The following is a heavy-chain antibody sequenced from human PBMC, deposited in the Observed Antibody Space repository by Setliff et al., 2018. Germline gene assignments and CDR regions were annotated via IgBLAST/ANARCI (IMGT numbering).Heavy chain of an antibody. CDR3: ARDLVKDIVVVVWYFDL. Sequence: GGSLRLSCAASGFNFMNYGMNWVRQAPGEGLEWVSYISSSSSTIYYADSVKGRFTISRDNAKNSLYLQMNSLRAEDTAVYYCARDLVKDIVVVVWYFDLWGRGTLVTVSS. CDR1: GFNFMNYG. CDR2: ISSSSSTI. J-gene: IGHJ2*01. V-gene: IGHV3-48*01. D-gene: IGHD2-15*01.